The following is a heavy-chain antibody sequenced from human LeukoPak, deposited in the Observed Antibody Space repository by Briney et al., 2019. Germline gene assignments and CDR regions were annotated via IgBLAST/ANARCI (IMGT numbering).Heavy chain of an antibody. D-gene: IGHD6-6*01. Sequence: SETLSLTCAVYGGSFSGYYWSWVRQTPGKGLEWIGEIIHSGSTNYNPSLKSRVTISLDAAKSQFSLKMTSVTAADTAVYYCAGYSGSPRYFDYCGQGTLVTVSS. V-gene: IGHV4-34*12. CDR1: GGSFSGYY. CDR3: AGYSGSPRYFDY. CDR2: IIHSGST. J-gene: IGHJ4*02.